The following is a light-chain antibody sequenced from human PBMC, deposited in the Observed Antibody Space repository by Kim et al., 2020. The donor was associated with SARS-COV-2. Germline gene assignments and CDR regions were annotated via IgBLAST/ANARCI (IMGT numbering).Light chain of an antibody. V-gene: IGKV1-39*01. CDR3: QQGYSSPQIT. CDR1: QSISSH. J-gene: IGKJ5*01. Sequence: SVGNRVIITCRTSQSISSHVNLYQQKPGKAPKLLIFAASSLQSGVPSRFSGSGSGTDFTLTITTLQPEDFATYYCQQGYSSPQITFGQGTRLEIK. CDR2: AAS.